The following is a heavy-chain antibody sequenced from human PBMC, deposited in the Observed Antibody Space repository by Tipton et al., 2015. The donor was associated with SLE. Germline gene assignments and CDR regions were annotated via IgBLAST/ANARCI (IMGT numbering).Heavy chain of an antibody. Sequence: SLRLSCAAPGFTFSNYAMSWVRQARGKGLEWVSAISGSGGSTYYADSVKGRFTISRDNSKNTLYLQMNSLRADDTAVYYCARKGDERSSGWSPYYMDVWGKGTTVTVSS. J-gene: IGHJ6*03. V-gene: IGHV3-23*01. D-gene: IGHD6-19*01. CDR3: ARKGDERSSGWSPYYMDV. CDR1: GFTFSNYA. CDR2: ISGSGGST.